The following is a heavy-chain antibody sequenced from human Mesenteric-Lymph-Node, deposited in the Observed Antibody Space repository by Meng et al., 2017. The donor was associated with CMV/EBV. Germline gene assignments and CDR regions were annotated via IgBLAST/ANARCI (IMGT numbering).Heavy chain of an antibody. J-gene: IGHJ4*02. CDR3: AKGNFWSGYSEYYFDY. V-gene: IGHV3-30*02. D-gene: IGHD3-3*01. CDR2: IRYDGSNK. CDR1: GFSFSSYG. Sequence: GESLKISCAASGFSFSSYGMHWVRQAPGKGLEWVAFIRYDGSNKYYADSVKGRFTISRDNSKNTLYLQMNSLRAEDTAVYYCAKGNFWSGYSEYYFDYWGQGTLVTVSS.